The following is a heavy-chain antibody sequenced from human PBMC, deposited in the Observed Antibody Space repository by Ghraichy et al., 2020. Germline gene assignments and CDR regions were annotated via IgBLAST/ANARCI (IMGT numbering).Heavy chain of an antibody. CDR1: GDSINSYS. Sequence: LNISCTVSGDSINSYSWSWIRQSAGKGLEWIGRIFTSGSTHYNPSLKSRVTMSADTSKNHVSLKLDSVTAADTAVYYCARGHYNSRLYFHNVDIWGQGTSVTVSS. CDR3: ARGHYNSRLYFHNVDI. CDR2: IFTSGST. V-gene: IGHV4-4*07. J-gene: IGHJ6*02. D-gene: IGHD1-14*01.